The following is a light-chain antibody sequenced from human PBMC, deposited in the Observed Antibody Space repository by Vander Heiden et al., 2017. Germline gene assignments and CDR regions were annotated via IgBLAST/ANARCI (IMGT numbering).Light chain of an antibody. CDR3: QQRSNWPLT. CDR2: DAS. Sequence: EIVLTQSPATPSLSPGERATLSCRASPSVSSYLAWYQQKPGQAPRLLIYDASNRATGIPARFSGSGSGTDFTLTISSLEPEDFAVYYCQQRSNWPLTFGHGTKVDIK. CDR1: PSVSSY. J-gene: IGKJ3*01. V-gene: IGKV3-11*01.